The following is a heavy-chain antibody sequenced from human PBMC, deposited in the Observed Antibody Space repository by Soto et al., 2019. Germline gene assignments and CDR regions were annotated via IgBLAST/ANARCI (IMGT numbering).Heavy chain of an antibody. Sequence: PSETLSLTCAVYGGSFSGYYWSWIRQPPGKGLEWIGEINHSGSTNYNPSLKSRVTISVDTSKNQFSLKLSSVTAADTAVYYFARGLNVIIAVAGGDAFDIWGQGTMVTVSS. J-gene: IGHJ3*02. V-gene: IGHV4-34*01. CDR3: ARGLNVIIAVAGGDAFDI. CDR2: INHSGST. CDR1: GGSFSGYY. D-gene: IGHD6-19*01.